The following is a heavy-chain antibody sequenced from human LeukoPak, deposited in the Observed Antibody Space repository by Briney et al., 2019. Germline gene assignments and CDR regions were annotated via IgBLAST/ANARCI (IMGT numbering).Heavy chain of an antibody. CDR3: ARDDRGRRGDSYGYEVDY. CDR1: GGTFSSYA. V-gene: IGHV1-69*04. Sequence: SVKVSCKASGGTFSSYAISWVRQAPGQGLEWMGRIIPILGIANYAQKFQGRVTITADKSTSTAYMELSSLRSEDTAVYYCARDDRGRRGDSYGYEVDYWGQGTLVTVSS. J-gene: IGHJ4*02. D-gene: IGHD5-18*01. CDR2: IIPILGIA.